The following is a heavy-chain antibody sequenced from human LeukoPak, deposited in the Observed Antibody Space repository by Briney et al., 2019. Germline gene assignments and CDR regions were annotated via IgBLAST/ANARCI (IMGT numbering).Heavy chain of an antibody. CDR3: ARRDTGWNYCDY. D-gene: IGHD6-19*01. Sequence: SETLSLTCTISGDSINGHYWIWIRQPPGKRLEWIGDIHYKGSTNYNLSLKSRVTISVDTSKNHLSLNLTSVLAADTAIYYCARRDTGWNYCDYWGQGILVTVSS. V-gene: IGHV4-59*08. CDR2: IHYKGST. J-gene: IGHJ4*02. CDR1: GDSINGHY.